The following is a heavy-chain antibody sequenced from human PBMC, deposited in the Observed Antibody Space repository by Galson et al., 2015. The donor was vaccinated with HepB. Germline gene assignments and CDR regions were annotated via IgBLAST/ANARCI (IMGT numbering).Heavy chain of an antibody. CDR3: ARHGDFLNWFDP. J-gene: IGHJ5*02. D-gene: IGHD3-10*01. V-gene: IGHV5-10-1*01. CDR1: EYNFASYW. Sequence: QSGAEVKQPGESLRISCKGSEYNFASYWISWVRQMPGKGLEWMAMIDPKNSYTHYSPSFQGHVTLSVDKSITTAYLQVSSLKASDTAIYYCARHGDFLNWFDPWGQGTLVTVSS. CDR2: IDPKNSYT.